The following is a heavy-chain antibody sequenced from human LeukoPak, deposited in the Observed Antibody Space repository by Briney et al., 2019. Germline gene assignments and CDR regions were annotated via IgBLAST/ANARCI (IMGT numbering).Heavy chain of an antibody. CDR1: GFTFSSYA. CDR3: ARAVPDFVWLSPSSY. Sequence: PGGSLRLSCAASGFTFSSYAMHWVRQAPGKGLEWVAVISYDGTNKYYADSVKGRFTISRDNSKNTLYLQMNSLRAEDTAVYYCARAVPDFVWLSPSSYWGQGTLVTVSS. V-gene: IGHV3-30*04. CDR2: ISYDGTNK. D-gene: IGHD3-9*01. J-gene: IGHJ4*02.